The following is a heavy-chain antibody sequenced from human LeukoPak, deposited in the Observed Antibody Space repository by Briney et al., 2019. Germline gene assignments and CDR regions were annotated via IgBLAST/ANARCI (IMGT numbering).Heavy chain of an antibody. J-gene: IGHJ4*02. Sequence: SETLSLTCDVFTYSISSGYYWGWIRQPPGKGLEWIGSIYHSGSTYYNPSLKGRVTISVDTSKNQFSLKLSSVTAADTAVYYCARHGPPQVGWCYFDYWGQGTLVTVSS. CDR3: ARHGPPQVGWCYFDY. D-gene: IGHD1-26*01. CDR1: TYSISSGYY. V-gene: IGHV4-38-2*01. CDR2: IYHSGST.